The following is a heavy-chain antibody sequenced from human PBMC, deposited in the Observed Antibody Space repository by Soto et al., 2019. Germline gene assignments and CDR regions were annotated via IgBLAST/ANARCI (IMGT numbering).Heavy chain of an antibody. CDR1: GFTFSSYA. Sequence: PGGSLRLSCAASGFTFSSYAMSWVRQAPGKGLEWVSAISGSGGSTYYADSVKGRFTISRDNSKNTLYLQMNSLRAEDTAVYYCAKDNYDDSSGYYYFDYWGQGTLVTVSS. D-gene: IGHD3-22*01. CDR2: ISGSGGST. J-gene: IGHJ4*02. V-gene: IGHV3-23*01. CDR3: AKDNYDDSSGYYYFDY.